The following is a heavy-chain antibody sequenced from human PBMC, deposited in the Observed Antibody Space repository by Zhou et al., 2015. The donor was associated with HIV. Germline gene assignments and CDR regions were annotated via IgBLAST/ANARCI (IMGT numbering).Heavy chain of an antibody. D-gene: IGHD2-21*02. CDR2: IIPLFGTP. CDR1: GVTFSKYA. CDR3: ARASDTALQSDSVTALAY. J-gene: IGHJ4*02. Sequence: QVQLVQSGAEVKKPGSSVTVSCTASGVTFSKYAINWVRQAPGQGLEWMGGIIPLFGTPNYAQKFQGRVTITADEPSSTVYMELSSLTFEDTAVYYCARASDTALQSDSVTALAYWGQGTLVTVSS. V-gene: IGHV1-69*01.